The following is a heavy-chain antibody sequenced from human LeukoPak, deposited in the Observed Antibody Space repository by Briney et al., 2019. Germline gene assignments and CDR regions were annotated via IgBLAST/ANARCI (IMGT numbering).Heavy chain of an antibody. Sequence: ASVKVSYKPSRYAFTGYYMHGVRQSPGHGGKWMGWINPLSGGTNSAQKFQDRITKTRDTSISPAYLEVSKLRSYDTAVYYCLRIAGFGGTLNWFDPGGQATLVTV. CDR2: INPLSGGT. J-gene: IGHJ5*02. D-gene: IGHD3-10*01. CDR3: LRIAGFGGTLNWFDP. V-gene: IGHV1-2*02. CDR1: RYAFTGYY.